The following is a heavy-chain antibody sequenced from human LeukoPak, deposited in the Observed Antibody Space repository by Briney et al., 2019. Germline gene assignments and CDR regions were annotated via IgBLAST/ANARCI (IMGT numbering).Heavy chain of an antibody. D-gene: IGHD2-2*01. Sequence: PGASLRLSCAASGFTFSSYEMNWVRQAPGKGLEWVSYISSSGSTIYYADSVKGRFTISRDNAKNSLYLQMNSLRAEDTAVYYCARVERDCSSTSCYVLGYYYYYGMDVWGKGTTVTVSS. V-gene: IGHV3-48*03. CDR2: ISSSGSTI. J-gene: IGHJ6*04. CDR3: ARVERDCSSTSCYVLGYYYYYGMDV. CDR1: GFTFSSYE.